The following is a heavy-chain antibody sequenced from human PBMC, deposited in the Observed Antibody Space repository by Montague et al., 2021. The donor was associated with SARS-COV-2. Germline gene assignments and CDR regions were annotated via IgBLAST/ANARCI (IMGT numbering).Heavy chain of an antibody. Sequence: SLRLSCAASGFTFSSYWMSWVRQTPGKGLEWVANIKPDGGEKHYVDSVKGRFTISRDNAKNSLYLQMNSLRAEDTAVYYCVRDRGMTTVTTGDYGGQGTLVTVSS. D-gene: IGHD4-17*01. CDR3: VRDRGMTTVTTGDY. V-gene: IGHV3-7*01. CDR1: GFTFSSYW. J-gene: IGHJ4*02. CDR2: IKPDGGEK.